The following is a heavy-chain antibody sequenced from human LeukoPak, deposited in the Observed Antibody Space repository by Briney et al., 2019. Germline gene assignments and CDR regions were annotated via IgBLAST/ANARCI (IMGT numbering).Heavy chain of an antibody. CDR1: GFSVSSYY. CDR2: IFPSGGEI. D-gene: IGHD5-18*01. CDR3: ATYRQVLLPFES. J-gene: IGHJ4*02. Sequence: PGGSLRLSCGASGFSVSSYYMSWVRQAPGKGLEWVSSIFPSGGEIHYADSVRGRFTISRDNSKSILSLQMNSLIAEDTAIYYCATYRQVLLPFESWGQGTLVTVSS. V-gene: IGHV3-53*01.